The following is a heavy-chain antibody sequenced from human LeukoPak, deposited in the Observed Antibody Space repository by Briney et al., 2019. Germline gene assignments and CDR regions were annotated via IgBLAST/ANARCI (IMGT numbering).Heavy chain of an antibody. CDR1: GGSFSGYY. CDR2: INHSGST. V-gene: IGHV4-34*01. J-gene: IGHJ4*02. CDR3: ARVLSTYYYDSSGYYYD. Sequence: SETLSLTCAVYGGSFSGYYWSWIRQPPGKGLEWIGEINHSGSTNYNPSLKSRVTISVDTSKNQFSLKLSSVTAADTAVYYCARVLSTYYYDSSGYYYDWGQGTLVTVSS. D-gene: IGHD3-22*01.